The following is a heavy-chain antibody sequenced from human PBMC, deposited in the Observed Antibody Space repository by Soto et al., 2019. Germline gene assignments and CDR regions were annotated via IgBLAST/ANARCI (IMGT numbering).Heavy chain of an antibody. V-gene: IGHV3-23*01. J-gene: IGHJ6*02. D-gene: IGHD3-22*01. Sequence: PGGSLRLSCAASGFTFRKYAMSWVRQAPGKGLGWVSLLTGSGVTTYYSDSVKGRFTISRENSKNTLNLQKNSLRAEETALYYCAKVTEGYDSTGYYYYYYGMDVWGQGTTVTVSS. CDR2: LTGSGVTT. CDR3: AKVTEGYDSTGYYYYYYGMDV. CDR1: GFTFRKYA.